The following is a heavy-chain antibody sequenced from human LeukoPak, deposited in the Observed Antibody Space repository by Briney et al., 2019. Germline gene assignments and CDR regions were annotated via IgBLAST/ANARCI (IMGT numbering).Heavy chain of an antibody. CDR1: GGSISSSSYY. V-gene: IGHV4-39*01. D-gene: IGHD2-15*01. Sequence: SETLSLTCTVSGGSISSSSYYWGWIRQPPWKGLEWIGSIYYSGSTYYNPSLQSRVTISVDTSKNQFSLKLNSVTAADTAVYYCASFYCSGGSCYQYFSYYYMDVWGKGTTVTISS. CDR2: IYYSGST. J-gene: IGHJ6*03. CDR3: ASFYCSGGSCYQYFSYYYMDV.